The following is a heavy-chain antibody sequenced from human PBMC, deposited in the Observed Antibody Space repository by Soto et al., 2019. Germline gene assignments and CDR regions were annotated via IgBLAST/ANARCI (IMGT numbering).Heavy chain of an antibody. D-gene: IGHD6-19*01. Sequence: SVKVSCKASGGTSSSYAISWVRQAPGQGLEWMGGIIPIFGTANYAQKFQGRVTITADESTSTAYMELSSLRSEDTAVYYCARNPTSLGSGWYKVFDYWGQGTLVTVSS. V-gene: IGHV1-69*13. CDR1: GGTSSSYA. J-gene: IGHJ4*02. CDR2: IIPIFGTA. CDR3: ARNPTSLGSGWYKVFDY.